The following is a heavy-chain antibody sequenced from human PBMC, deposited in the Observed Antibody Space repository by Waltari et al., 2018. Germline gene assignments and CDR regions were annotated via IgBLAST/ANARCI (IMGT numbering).Heavy chain of an antibody. CDR3: ARGRRESVWVGELLYYHYYGMDV. V-gene: IGHV4-34*02. CDR2: IVHSGST. J-gene: IGHJ6*02. Sequence: QVQLQQRGTGLLKTSRTLSLTCDVSGGSFSDYCWTWIRQVPGKGLEWSGEIVHSGSTSYTPSLRGRITISLDTSKNQFSLRLNSVTAADTAVYYCARGRRESVWVGELLYYHYYGMDVWGQGTTVSVSS. CDR1: GGSFSDYC. D-gene: IGHD3-10*01.